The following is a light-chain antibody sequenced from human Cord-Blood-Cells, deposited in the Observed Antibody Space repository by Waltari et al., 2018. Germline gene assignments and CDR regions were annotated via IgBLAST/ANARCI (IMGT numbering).Light chain of an antibody. CDR2: GAS. Sequence: IVLTQSPLTLSLSPGERATLSCRASQSVSSSYLAWYQQKPGQAPRLLIYGASSRATGIPDRFSGSGSGTDFTLTISRLEPEDFAVYYCQQYGSSPFGGGTKVEIK. CDR1: QSVSSSY. J-gene: IGKJ4*01. V-gene: IGKV3-20*01. CDR3: QQYGSSP.